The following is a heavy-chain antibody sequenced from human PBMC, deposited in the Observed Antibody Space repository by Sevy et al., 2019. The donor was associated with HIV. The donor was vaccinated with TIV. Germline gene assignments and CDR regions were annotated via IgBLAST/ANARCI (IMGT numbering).Heavy chain of an antibody. J-gene: IGHJ4*02. Sequence: GESLKISCKGSGYTFSNYWIGWVRQMPGKGLEWMGVIYPGDSVTRYSPSFQGQVTMSAEKSTSTAYMQWSSLKTSDTAIYYCARYPIVVVPAAEYYFDYWGQGTLVTVSS. CDR1: GYTFSNYW. CDR2: IYPGDSVT. D-gene: IGHD2-2*01. CDR3: ARYPIVVVPAAEYYFDY. V-gene: IGHV5-51*01.